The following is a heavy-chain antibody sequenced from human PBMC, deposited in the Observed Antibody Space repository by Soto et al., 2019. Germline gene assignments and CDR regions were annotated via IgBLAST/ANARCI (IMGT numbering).Heavy chain of an antibody. J-gene: IGHJ3*02. D-gene: IGHD3-10*01. CDR3: AKFPPGVVRGVIIHAFDI. CDR2: ISGSGGST. V-gene: IGHV3-23*01. Sequence: PGGSLRLSCAASGFTFSSYAMSWVRQAPGKGLEWVSAISGSGGSTYYADSVKGRFTISRDSSKNTLYLQMNSLRAEDTAVYYCAKFPPGVVRGVIIHAFDIWGQGTMVTVSS. CDR1: GFTFSSYA.